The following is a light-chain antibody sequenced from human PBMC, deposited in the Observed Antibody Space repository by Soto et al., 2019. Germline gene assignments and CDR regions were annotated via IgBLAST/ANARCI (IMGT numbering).Light chain of an antibody. V-gene: IGKV3-20*01. CDR2: GAS. CDR3: QQYGSSPPT. J-gene: IGKJ1*01. CDR1: QSVSSNY. Sequence: EIVLTQSPGTLSLSPGERATLSCRASQSVSSNYLAWYQRKPGQAPRLLIYGASSRAIDIPNRFSGSGSGTDFNLTLTRLETEEFAVYYCQQYGSSPPTFGQGTKVEI.